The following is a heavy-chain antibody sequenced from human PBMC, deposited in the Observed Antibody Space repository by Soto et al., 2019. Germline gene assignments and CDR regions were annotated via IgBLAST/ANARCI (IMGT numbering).Heavy chain of an antibody. CDR2: VYSTGAT. CDR1: GGSFSSDY. D-gene: IGHD2-15*01. CDR3: ARFQFCSGNDCYRPFDL. J-gene: IGHJ3*01. Sequence: PSETLSLTCTVSGGSFSSDYWNWMRQPPGEGLEWLGFVYSTGATRYSPSLNGRVTMSVDTSKDQFSLILTSVTAADTAIYYCARFQFCSGNDCYRPFDLWGQGIMVTVSS. V-gene: IGHV4-59*01.